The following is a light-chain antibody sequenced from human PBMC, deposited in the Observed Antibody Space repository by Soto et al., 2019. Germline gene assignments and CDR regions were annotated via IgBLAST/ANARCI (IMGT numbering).Light chain of an antibody. CDR1: RSVSGSY. CDR2: SAS. Sequence: EIVLTQSPGTLSLSPGERVTLSCRASRSVSGSYLAWYQQKPGQAPRVLIYSASLRATGIPDRFSGSGSGTDFSLTINRLEPEDFAVYYCQQYGSSPITFGQGTRLEMK. J-gene: IGKJ5*01. V-gene: IGKV3-20*01. CDR3: QQYGSSPIT.